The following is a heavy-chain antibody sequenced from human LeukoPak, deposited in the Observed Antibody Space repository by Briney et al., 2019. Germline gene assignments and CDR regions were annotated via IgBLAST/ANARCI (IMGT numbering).Heavy chain of an antibody. J-gene: IGHJ4*02. V-gene: IGHV4-4*07. D-gene: IGHD6-19*01. CDR3: ARHLYSSGWTPRWVFDY. CDR2: IYTNEST. Sequence: PSETLSLTCAVSGASISTYYWSWIRQPAGKGLEWIGRIYTNESTDCNPSLKSRVTMSVDTSKNQFSLKLSSVTAADTAVYYCARHLYSSGWTPRWVFDYWGQGTLVTVSS. CDR1: GASISTYY.